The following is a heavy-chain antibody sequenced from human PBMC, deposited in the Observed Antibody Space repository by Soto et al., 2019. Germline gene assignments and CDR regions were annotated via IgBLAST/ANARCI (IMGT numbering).Heavy chain of an antibody. Sequence: SETLSLTCTVSGGSISSYYWSWIRQPPGKGLEWIGYIYYSGSTNYNPSLKSRVTISVDTSKNQFSLKLSSVTAADTAVYYCARGGDYIWGSYRYTNDYWGQGTLVTVSS. J-gene: IGHJ4*02. CDR2: IYYSGST. V-gene: IGHV4-59*08. CDR1: GGSISSYY. CDR3: ARGGDYIWGSYRYTNDY. D-gene: IGHD3-16*02.